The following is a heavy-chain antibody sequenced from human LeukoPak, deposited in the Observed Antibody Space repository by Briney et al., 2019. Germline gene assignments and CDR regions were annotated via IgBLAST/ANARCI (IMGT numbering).Heavy chain of an antibody. CDR1: GGSISSYY. CDR2: IYYSGST. Sequence: SETLSLTCTVSGGSISSYYWSWIRQPPGKGLEWIGYIYYSGSTNYNPSLTSRVTISADPSNNHFSLKLSSVTAADTAVYYCAASGYCSGGSCYSSLWFDPWGQGTLVTVSS. V-gene: IGHV4-59*08. J-gene: IGHJ5*02. D-gene: IGHD2-15*01. CDR3: AASGYCSGGSCYSSLWFDP.